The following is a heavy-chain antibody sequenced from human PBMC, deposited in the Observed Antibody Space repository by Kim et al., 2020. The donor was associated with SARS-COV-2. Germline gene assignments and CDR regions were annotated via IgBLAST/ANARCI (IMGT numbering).Heavy chain of an antibody. CDR2: INAGNGNT. V-gene: IGHV1-3*01. D-gene: IGHD2-2*03. Sequence: ASVKVSCKASGYTFTSYAMHWVRQAPGQRLEWMGWINAGNGNTKYSQKFQGRVTITRDTSASTAYMELSSLRSEDTAVYYCARVGYCSSTSCYELYYWGQGTLVTVSS. CDR1: GYTFTSYA. CDR3: ARVGYCSSTSCYELYY. J-gene: IGHJ4*02.